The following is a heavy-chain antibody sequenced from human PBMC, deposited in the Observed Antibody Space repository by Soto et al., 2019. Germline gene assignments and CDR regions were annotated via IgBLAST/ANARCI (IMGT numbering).Heavy chain of an antibody. CDR3: TTPFLNYDFWSGYYPTFIDC. V-gene: IGHV3-15*07. J-gene: IGHJ4*02. D-gene: IGHD3-3*01. Sequence: EVQLVESGGGLVKPGGSLRLSCAASGFTFSNAWRNWVRQAPGKGLEWVGRIKSKTDGGTTDYAAPVKGRFTISRDDSKNTLYLQMNSLKTEDTAVYYCTTPFLNYDFWSGYYPTFIDCWGQGTLVTVSS. CDR2: IKSKTDGGTT. CDR1: GFTFSNAW.